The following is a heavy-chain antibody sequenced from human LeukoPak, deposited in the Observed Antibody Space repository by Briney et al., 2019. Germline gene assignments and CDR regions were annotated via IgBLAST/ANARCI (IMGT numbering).Heavy chain of an antibody. CDR2: IYYSGST. V-gene: IGHV4-31*03. Sequence: SETLSLTCTVSGGSITSGGYYWSWIRQHPGKGLEWIGYIYYSGSTYYNPSLKSRVTISVDTSKNQFSLKLSSVTAADTVFFYKQKTEYDILTGYRPFDYWGQGTLVTVSS. D-gene: IGHD3-9*01. J-gene: IGHJ4*02. CDR1: GGSITSGGYY. CDR3: QKTEYDILTGYRPFDY.